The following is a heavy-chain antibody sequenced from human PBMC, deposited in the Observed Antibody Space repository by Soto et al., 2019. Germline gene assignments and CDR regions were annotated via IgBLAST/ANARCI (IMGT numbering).Heavy chain of an antibody. V-gene: IGHV1-18*01. CDR3: ARARYGDC. D-gene: IGHD1-1*01. CDR2: ISAHNGNT. J-gene: IGHJ4*02. Sequence: QVHLVQSGAEVKKPGASVKVSCKGSGYDFTTYGITWVRQAPGQGLEWMAWISAHNGNTDYAQKLQGRVTVTRDTSTSTAYMELRRLRSYDTAVHYCARARYGDCWGQGALVTVSS. CDR1: GYDFTTYG.